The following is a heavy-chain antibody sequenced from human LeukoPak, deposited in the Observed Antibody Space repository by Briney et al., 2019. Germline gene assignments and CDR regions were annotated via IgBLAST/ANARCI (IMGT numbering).Heavy chain of an antibody. Sequence: PGGSLRLSCAASGFTFSTYAMSWVRQIPGKGLEWVSAISGSDDGTYYADSVKGRFTISRDNSRNTLYLQMNTLRAEDTAVYYCAKSGYNYDSDAYAFIDYWGQGTLVTVSS. CDR3: AKSGYNYDSDAYAFIDY. CDR2: ISGSDDGT. J-gene: IGHJ4*02. V-gene: IGHV3-23*01. CDR1: GFTFSTYA. D-gene: IGHD3-22*01.